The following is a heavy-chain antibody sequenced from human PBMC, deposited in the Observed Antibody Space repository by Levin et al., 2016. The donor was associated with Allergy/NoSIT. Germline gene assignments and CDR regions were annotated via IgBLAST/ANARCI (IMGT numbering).Heavy chain of an antibody. CDR2: IYYSGST. D-gene: IGHD6-19*01. V-gene: IGHV4-59*01. J-gene: IGHJ6*02. Sequence: WIRQPPGKGLEWIGYIYYSGSTNYNPSLKSRVTISVDTSKNQFSLKLSSVTAADTAVYYCARVPVAGTPAYYYYYGMDVWGQGTTVTVSS. CDR3: ARVPVAGTPAYYYYYGMDV.